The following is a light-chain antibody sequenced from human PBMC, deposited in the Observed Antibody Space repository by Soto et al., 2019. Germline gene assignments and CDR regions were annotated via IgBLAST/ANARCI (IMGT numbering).Light chain of an antibody. Sequence: QSVLTQPPSVSGAPGQRVTISCTGSTTNIGAGYEVHWYQQRPGTAPKLLVSGHNIRPSGVPDRFYGSKSGTSASLAITGLQAEDEADYYCSSYTSSFYVFGTGTQLTVL. CDR1: TTNIGAGYE. J-gene: IGLJ1*01. V-gene: IGLV1-40*01. CDR3: SSYTSSFYV. CDR2: GHN.